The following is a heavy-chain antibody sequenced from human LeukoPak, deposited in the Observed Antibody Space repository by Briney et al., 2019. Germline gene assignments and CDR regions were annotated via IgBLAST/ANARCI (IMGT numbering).Heavy chain of an antibody. V-gene: IGHV3-74*01. CDR2: IDSDGSST. D-gene: IGHD6-25*01. CDR1: GFTFSSYW. Sequence: GGSLRLSCAASGFTFSSYWMHWVRHAPGKGLVWVSRIDSDGSSTYYADSVKGRFTISRDNSKNTLYLQMNSLRAEDTAVYYCAKDRLRLPFWGQGTLVIVSS. J-gene: IGHJ4*02. CDR3: AKDRLRLPF.